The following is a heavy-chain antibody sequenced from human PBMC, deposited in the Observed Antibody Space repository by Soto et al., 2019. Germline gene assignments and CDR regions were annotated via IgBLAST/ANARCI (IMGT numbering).Heavy chain of an antibody. Sequence: PSETLSLTCTVSGGSVSSGNYCWSWIRKPPGEGLEWIGYFYYTGSINYNPSLKSRVTISIDASKNQFSLRLSSVTAADTAVYYCARSMFYSDGSNYSPFDYWGQGTLVTVSS. CDR2: FYYTGSI. D-gene: IGHD3-22*01. J-gene: IGHJ4*02. CDR3: ARSMFYSDGSNYSPFDY. CDR1: GGSVSSGNYC. V-gene: IGHV4-61*01.